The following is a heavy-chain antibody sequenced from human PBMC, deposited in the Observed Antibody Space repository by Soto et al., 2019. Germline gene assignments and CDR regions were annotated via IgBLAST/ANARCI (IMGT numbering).Heavy chain of an antibody. V-gene: IGHV3-48*03. CDR3: ARDDILTGYPDAFDI. CDR1: GFTFSSYE. D-gene: IGHD3-9*01. J-gene: IGHJ3*02. CDR2: ISSSGSTI. Sequence: EVQLVESGGGLVQPGGSLRLSCAASGFTFSSYEMNWVRQAPGKGLEWVSYISSSGSTIYYADSVKGRFTISRDNAKNSLYLQMNSLRAEDTAVYYCARDDILTGYPDAFDIWGQGTMVTVSS.